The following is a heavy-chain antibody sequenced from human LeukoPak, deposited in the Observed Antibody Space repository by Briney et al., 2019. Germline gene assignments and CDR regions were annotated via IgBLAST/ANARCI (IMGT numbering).Heavy chain of an antibody. CDR1: GFTFSSYS. D-gene: IGHD2-2*02. CDR3: AKDEGYCSSTSCYTQGDY. V-gene: IGHV3-21*04. CDR2: ISSSSSYI. Sequence: PGGSLRLSCAASGFTFSSYSMNWVRQAPGKGLEWVSSISSSSSYIYYADSVKGRFTISRDNAKNSLYLQMNSLRAEDTAVYYCAKDEGYCSSTSCYTQGDYWGQGTLVTVSS. J-gene: IGHJ4*02.